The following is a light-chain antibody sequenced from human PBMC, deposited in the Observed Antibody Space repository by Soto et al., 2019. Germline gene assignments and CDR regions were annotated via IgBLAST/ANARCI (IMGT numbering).Light chain of an antibody. V-gene: IGKV1-9*01. CDR1: QDISNY. J-gene: IGKJ5*01. Sequence: DIQLTQSPSFLSASVGDRVTITCRASQDISNYLAWYQQKPGKAPNLLIYVASTLQSGVPARFRGSGSGTECTMTISRRQTEDLATYYCQQLFSCPPTFGQGTRLEIK. CDR2: VAS. CDR3: QQLFSCPPT.